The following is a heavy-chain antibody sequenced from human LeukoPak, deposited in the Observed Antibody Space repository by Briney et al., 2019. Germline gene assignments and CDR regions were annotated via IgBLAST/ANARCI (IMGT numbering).Heavy chain of an antibody. CDR3: ARTHYDFWSGSLAWFDP. J-gene: IGHJ5*02. Sequence: SETLSLTCTVSGGSISGYYWSWIRQPPGKGLEWIGYIYYSGATNYNPSLKSRVTISVDTSKNQFSLKLSSVTAADTAVYYCARTHYDFWSGSLAWFDPWGQGTLVTVSS. CDR1: GGSISGYY. CDR2: IYYSGAT. V-gene: IGHV4-59*08. D-gene: IGHD3-3*01.